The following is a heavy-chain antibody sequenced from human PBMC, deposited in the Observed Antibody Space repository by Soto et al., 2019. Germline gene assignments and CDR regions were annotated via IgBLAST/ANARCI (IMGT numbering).Heavy chain of an antibody. Sequence: GASVKFSCKASGYTFTSYAMHWVRQAPGQRLEWMGWINAGNGNTKYSQKFQGRVTITRDTSASTAYMELSSLRSEDTAVYYCAAGVVTVYYYYGMDVWGQGTTVTVSS. D-gene: IGHD3-3*01. J-gene: IGHJ6*02. CDR2: INAGNGNT. CDR3: AAGVVTVYYYYGMDV. CDR1: GYTFTSYA. V-gene: IGHV1-3*01.